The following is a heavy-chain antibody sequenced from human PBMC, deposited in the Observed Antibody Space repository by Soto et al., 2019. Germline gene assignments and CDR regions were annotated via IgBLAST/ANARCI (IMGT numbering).Heavy chain of an antibody. CDR2: ISYDGSNK. J-gene: IGHJ6*02. D-gene: IGHD6-6*01. Sequence: PGGSLRLSCAASVFTFSSYAMQCVRHPPGKWLEWVAVISYDGSNKYYADSMKGRFTISRDTSKSTLYLQMNSLRAEDTAVYYCSRESSDRYGMHGWGQGTTVTVSS. V-gene: IGHV3-30-3*01. CDR1: VFTFSSYA. CDR3: SRESSDRYGMHG.